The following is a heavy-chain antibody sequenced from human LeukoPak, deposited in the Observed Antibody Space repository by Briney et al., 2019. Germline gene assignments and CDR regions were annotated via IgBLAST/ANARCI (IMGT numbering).Heavy chain of an antibody. CDR1: GYTFTSYA. CDR2: INTNTGNP. CDR3: ATVEFLGLSIDGTEVGYFDY. Sequence: ASVRVSCKASGYTFTSYAMNWVRQVPGQGLEWMGWINTNTGNPTYAQGFTGRFVFSLDTSVSTAYLQISSLKAEDTAVYYCATVEFLGLSIDGTEVGYFDYWGQGTLVTVSS. J-gene: IGHJ4*02. D-gene: IGHD3-3*01. V-gene: IGHV7-4-1*02.